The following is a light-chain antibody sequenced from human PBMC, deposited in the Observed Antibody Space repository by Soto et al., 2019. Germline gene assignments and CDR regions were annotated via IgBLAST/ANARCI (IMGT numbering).Light chain of an antibody. Sequence: DIQMTQSPSSLSASVGDRVIITCQASRDINRYLNWYQQKPGKAPKLLIYDASNLETGVPSRFSGSGSGTDFTFNISRLQTEDVEQYYCQHHGNFPYTFGQGTKLGIK. CDR2: DAS. CDR3: QHHGNFPYT. V-gene: IGKV1-33*01. CDR1: RDINRY. J-gene: IGKJ2*01.